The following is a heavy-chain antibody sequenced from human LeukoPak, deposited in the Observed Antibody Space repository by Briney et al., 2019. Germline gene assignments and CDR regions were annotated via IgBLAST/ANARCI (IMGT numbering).Heavy chain of an antibody. CDR1: GYSFTSYW. Sequence: GESLKISCKGSGYSFTSYWIGWVRQMPGKGLEWMGIIYPGDSDTRYSPSFQGQVTISADKSISTAYLQWSSLKASDTAMYYCARLPVGPTTRGAFDIWGQGTIVTVSS. D-gene: IGHD1-26*01. J-gene: IGHJ3*02. CDR2: IYPGDSDT. CDR3: ARLPVGPTTRGAFDI. V-gene: IGHV5-51*01.